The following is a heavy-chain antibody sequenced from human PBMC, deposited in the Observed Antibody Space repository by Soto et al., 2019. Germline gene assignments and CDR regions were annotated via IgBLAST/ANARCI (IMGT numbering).Heavy chain of an antibody. Sequence: GESLKISCKGSGYSFTNYWIAWVRQMPGKGLEYMGIIYPSDSTTRYSPSFQGQVTISADKSISTAYLQWNSLKASDTAMYYCERNGSYGEYSSNYFDTWGQGTLVTVSS. CDR3: ERNGSYGEYSSNYFDT. CDR1: GYSFTNYW. D-gene: IGHD4-17*01. CDR2: IYPSDSTT. J-gene: IGHJ5*02. V-gene: IGHV5-51*01.